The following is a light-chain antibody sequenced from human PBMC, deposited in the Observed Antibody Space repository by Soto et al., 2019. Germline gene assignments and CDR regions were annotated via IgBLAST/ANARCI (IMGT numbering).Light chain of an antibody. V-gene: IGKV3-11*01. CDR1: QSVSSY. CDR2: DAS. J-gene: IGKJ4*01. Sequence: EVVLTQSPATLSLSPGERATLSCRASQSVSSYLAWYQQKPGQAPRLPIYDASNRATGIPARFSGSGSGTEFTLTISSLEPEDFAVYYCHQRYIWPTLTFGGGTKVDIX. CDR3: HQRYIWPTLT.